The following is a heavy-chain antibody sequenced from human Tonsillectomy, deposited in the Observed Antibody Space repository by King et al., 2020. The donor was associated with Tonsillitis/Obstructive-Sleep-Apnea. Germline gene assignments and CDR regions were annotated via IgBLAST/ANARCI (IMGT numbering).Heavy chain of an antibody. Sequence: VQLVESGGGLVQPGGSLRLSCAASGFTFSSYWMSWVRQAPGKGLEWVANIKQDGSEKYYVDSVKGRFTISRDNAKNSLYLQMNSLRAEDTAVYYCARVRGSDSSAGAVPRYYYYGMDVWGQGTTVTVSS. V-gene: IGHV3-7*03. D-gene: IGHD3-22*01. CDR2: IKQDGSEK. CDR1: GFTFSSYW. CDR3: ARVRGSDSSAGAVPRYYYYGMDV. J-gene: IGHJ6*02.